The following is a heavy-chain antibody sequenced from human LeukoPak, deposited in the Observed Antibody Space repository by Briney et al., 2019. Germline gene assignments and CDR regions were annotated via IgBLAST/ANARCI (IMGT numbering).Heavy chain of an antibody. CDR1: GFTFSNYW. CDR3: ARVAYCAGDCNHMDS. D-gene: IGHD2-21*02. CDR2: IKQDGSEK. Sequence: PGGSLRLSCAASGFTFSNYWMSWVRQAPGKGLEWVANIKQDGSEKYYVDSAKGRFTISRDNAKNSLYLQMNSLRAEDTAVYYCARVAYCAGDCNHMDSWGQGTLVTVSS. V-gene: IGHV3-7*04. J-gene: IGHJ4*02.